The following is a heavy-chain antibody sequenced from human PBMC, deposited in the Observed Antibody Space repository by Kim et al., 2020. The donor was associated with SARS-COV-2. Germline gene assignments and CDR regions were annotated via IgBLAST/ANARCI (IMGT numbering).Heavy chain of an antibody. CDR1: GDSIISYY. J-gene: IGHJ2*01. CDR3: ARAYDSSGYYYWYFDL. CDR2: IYYSGST. Sequence: SETLSLTCTVSGDSIISYYWSWIRLPPGKGLEWIGYIYYSGSTNYNPSLKSRVTISVDTSKNQFSLKLSSVTAADTAVYYCARAYDSSGYYYWYFDLWGRGTLVTVSS. V-gene: IGHV4-59*13. D-gene: IGHD3-22*01.